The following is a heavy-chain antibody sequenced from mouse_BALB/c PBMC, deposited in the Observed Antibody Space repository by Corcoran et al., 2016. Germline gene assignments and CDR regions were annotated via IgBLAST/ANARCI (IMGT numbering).Heavy chain of an antibody. J-gene: IGHJ1*01. Sequence: EVQLQQSGAELVKPGASVKLSCTASGFNIKDTYMHWVKQRPEQGLEWIGRIDPANGNTKYDPKFQGKATITADTSSNTAYLQLSSLTSEDTAVYYCARYYGNYVWYFDVWGAGTTVTVSS. CDR2: IDPANGNT. V-gene: IGHV14-3*02. CDR3: ARYYGNYVWYFDV. D-gene: IGHD2-1*01. CDR1: GFNIKDTY.